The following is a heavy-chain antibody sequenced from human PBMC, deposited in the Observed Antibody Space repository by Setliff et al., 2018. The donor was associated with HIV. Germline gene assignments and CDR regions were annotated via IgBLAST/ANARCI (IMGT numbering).Heavy chain of an antibody. V-gene: IGHV4-4*09. D-gene: IGHD3-22*01. CDR2: IYTSGDV. J-gene: IGHJ5*02. CDR3: ARDYYESSGYYGWRFDP. Sequence: PSETLSLTCTVSGASIGNYFWTWLRQPPWQGLEWIGYIYTSGDVNYNPSLKSRVTISMDMSKKQFSLKLASVTAADTAVYYCARDYYESSGYYGWRFDPWGQGTLVTVSS. CDR1: GASIGNYF.